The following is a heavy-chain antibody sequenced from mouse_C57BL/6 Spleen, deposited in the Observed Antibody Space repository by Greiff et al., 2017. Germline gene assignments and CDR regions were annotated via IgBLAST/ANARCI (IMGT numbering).Heavy chain of an antibody. V-gene: IGHV1-52*01. CDR3: ARWRLGYYFDY. CDR2: IDPSDSET. Sequence: VQLQQPGAELVRPGSSVKLSCKASGYTFTSYWMHWVKQRPIQGLDWIGNIDPSDSETHYNQKFKDKATLTVDKSSSTTYMQLSSLTSEDSAVYYCARWRLGYYFDYWGQGTTLTVSS. J-gene: IGHJ2*01. CDR1: GYTFTSYW.